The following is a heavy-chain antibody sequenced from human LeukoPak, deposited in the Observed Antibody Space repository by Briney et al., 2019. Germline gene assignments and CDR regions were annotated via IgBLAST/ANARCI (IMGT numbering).Heavy chain of an antibody. D-gene: IGHD3-10*01. V-gene: IGHV1-2*02. Sequence: EASVKVSCKASGYSFADYYMHWVRQAPGQGLEWMGWIKPNSGDTRSAQKFQGRVIMTRDTSTGTAYMELSSLRYDDTAVYYCATNILVRDIINWFDPWGQGTLVTVPS. CDR1: GYSFADYY. CDR3: ATNILVRDIINWFDP. CDR2: IKPNSGDT. J-gene: IGHJ5*02.